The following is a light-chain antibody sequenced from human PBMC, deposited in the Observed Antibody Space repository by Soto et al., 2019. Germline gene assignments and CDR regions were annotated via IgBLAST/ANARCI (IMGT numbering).Light chain of an antibody. Sequence: DIQMTQSPSSLSASVGVRVTITCRASQSISSYLNWYQQKPGKAPKLLIYAASSLQSGVPSRFSGSGSGTDFTLSISSLQPEDFATYYCQQSYSTSQTFSQGNKVDI. J-gene: IGKJ1*01. CDR2: AAS. CDR3: QQSYSTSQT. V-gene: IGKV1-39*01. CDR1: QSISSY.